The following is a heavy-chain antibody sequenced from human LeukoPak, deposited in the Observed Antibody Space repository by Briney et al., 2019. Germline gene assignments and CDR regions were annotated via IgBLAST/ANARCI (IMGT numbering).Heavy chain of an antibody. J-gene: IGHJ4*02. V-gene: IGHV4-59*08. Sequence: SETLSLTCTVSGGSISSYYWSWIRQPPGKGLEWIGYIYYSGSTNYNPSLKSRVTISVDTSKNQFPLKLSSVTAADTAVYYCARHGDIVVVPAANYFDYWGQGTLVTVSS. CDR1: GGSISSYY. CDR3: ARHGDIVVVPAANYFDY. CDR2: IYYSGST. D-gene: IGHD2-2*01.